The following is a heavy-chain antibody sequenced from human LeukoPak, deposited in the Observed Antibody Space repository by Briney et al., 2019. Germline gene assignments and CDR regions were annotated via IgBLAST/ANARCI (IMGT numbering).Heavy chain of an antibody. D-gene: IGHD2-2*01. CDR2: IYTSGST. Sequence: PSETLSLTCTVSGGSISSYYWSWIRQPAGKGLEWIGRIYTSGSTNYNPSLKSRVTMSVDTSKNQISLKLSSVTAADTAVYYCAREACSSTSCQIFHYYYYYYGMDVWGQGTTVTVSS. CDR1: GGSISSYY. CDR3: AREACSSTSCQIFHYYYYYYGMDV. V-gene: IGHV4-4*07. J-gene: IGHJ6*02.